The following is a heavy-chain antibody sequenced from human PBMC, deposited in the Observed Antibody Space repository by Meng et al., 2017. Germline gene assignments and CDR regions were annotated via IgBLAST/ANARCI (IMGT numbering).Heavy chain of an antibody. CDR2: IYYSGST. CDR3: ARDLHYGSGSYNWFDP. D-gene: IGHD3-10*01. Sequence: QGQLQESGPGLVKPSQTPSLTCTVSGGSISSGGYYWSWIRQHPGKGLEWIGYIYYSGSTYYNPSLKSRVTISVDTSKNQFSLKLSSVTAADTAVYYCARDLHYGSGSYNWFDPWGQGTLVTVSS. V-gene: IGHV4-31*03. J-gene: IGHJ5*02. CDR1: GGSISSGGYY.